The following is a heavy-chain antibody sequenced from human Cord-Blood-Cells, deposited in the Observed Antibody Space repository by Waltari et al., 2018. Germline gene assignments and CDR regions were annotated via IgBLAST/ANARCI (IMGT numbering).Heavy chain of an antibody. J-gene: IGHJ4*02. CDR3: ARGRKGGSYYGYLDY. CDR2: IYYSGST. CDR1: GGSISSSSYY. Sequence: QLQLQESGPGLVKPSETLSLTCTVSGGSISSSSYYWGWIRQPPGKGLEWIGSIYYSGSTYYNPSLKSRVTISVDTSKNQFSLKLSSVTAADTAVYYCARGRKGGSYYGYLDYWGQGTLVTVSS. V-gene: IGHV4-39*01. D-gene: IGHD1-26*01.